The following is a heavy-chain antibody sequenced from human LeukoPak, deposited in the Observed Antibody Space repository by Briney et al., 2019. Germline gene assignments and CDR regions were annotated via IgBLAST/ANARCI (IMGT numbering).Heavy chain of an antibody. CDR3: ARWMVRGVIFWFDP. V-gene: IGHV4-61*05. CDR2: IYYSGST. CDR1: GGSISSSSYY. Sequence: SETLSLTCTVSGGSISSSSYYWGWIRQPPGKGLEWIGYIYYSGSTNYNPSLKSRVTISVDTSKNQFSLKLSSVTAADTAVYYCARWMVRGVIFWFDPWGQGTLVTVSS. D-gene: IGHD3-10*01. J-gene: IGHJ5*02.